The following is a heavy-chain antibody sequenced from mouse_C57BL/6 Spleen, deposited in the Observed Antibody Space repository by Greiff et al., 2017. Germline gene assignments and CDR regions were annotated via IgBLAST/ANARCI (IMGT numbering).Heavy chain of an antibody. Sequence: VQLQQSGPELVKPGASVKISCKASGYSFTDYNMNWVKQSNGKSREWIGVIKPNYGTTSYNQKFKGKATLTVDPSSSTAYMQLNSLTSEESAVYYCAFYDYDGGDYWGQGTSVTVSS. V-gene: IGHV1-39*01. D-gene: IGHD2-4*01. CDR1: GYSFTDYN. CDR3: AFYDYDGGDY. CDR2: IKPNYGTT. J-gene: IGHJ4*01.